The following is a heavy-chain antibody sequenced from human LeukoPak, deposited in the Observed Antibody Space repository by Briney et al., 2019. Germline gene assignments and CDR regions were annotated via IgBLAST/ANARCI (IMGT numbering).Heavy chain of an antibody. Sequence: GESLKISCKGSGYSFTNYWIGWVRQMPGKGLEWMGSIYPGDSDIRYSPSFQGQVTISADKSITTAYLQWSSLKASDTAMYYCARLRYYGSGSYGDYWGQGTLVTVSS. V-gene: IGHV5-51*01. CDR1: GYSFTNYW. D-gene: IGHD3-10*01. CDR3: ARLRYYGSGSYGDY. J-gene: IGHJ4*02. CDR2: IYPGDSDI.